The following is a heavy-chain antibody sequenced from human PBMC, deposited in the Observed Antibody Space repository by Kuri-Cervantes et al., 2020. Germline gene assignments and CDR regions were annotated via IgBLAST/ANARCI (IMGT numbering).Heavy chain of an antibody. J-gene: IGHJ6*03. D-gene: IGHD3-3*02. V-gene: IGHV2-70*18. CDR1: GGSISSYY. Sequence: LRLSCSVSGGSISSYYWSWVRQPPGKALEWLALIDWDDDKYYNTSLKTRLTISKDTSKNQVVLTMTNMDPVDTATYYCARAISPGIYYYSYMDVWGKGTSVTVSS. CDR3: ARAISPGIYYYSYMDV. CDR2: IDWDDDK.